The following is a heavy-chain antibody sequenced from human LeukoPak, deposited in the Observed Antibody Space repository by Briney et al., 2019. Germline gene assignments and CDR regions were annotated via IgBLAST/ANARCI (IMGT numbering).Heavy chain of an antibody. Sequence: GGSLRLSCAASGFTVSSNYMSWVRQAPGKGLEWVSVIYSGGSTYYADSVKGRFTISRDSSKNVLYLQMNSLRAEDTAVYYCAKDRCSNGIGCYYYYMDLWGKGTTVTISS. CDR1: GFTVSSNY. D-gene: IGHD2-8*01. V-gene: IGHV3-53*05. CDR2: IYSGGST. J-gene: IGHJ6*03. CDR3: AKDRCSNGIGCYYYYMDL.